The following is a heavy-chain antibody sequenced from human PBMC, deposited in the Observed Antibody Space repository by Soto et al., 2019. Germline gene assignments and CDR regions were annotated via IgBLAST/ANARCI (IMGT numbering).Heavy chain of an antibody. CDR1: GFSLTSRGEI. CDR3: AHGHSSGIFERTTFDF. V-gene: IGHV2-5*01. Sequence: QITLQESGPAVLRPTETLTLTCTVSGFSLTSRGEILGWVRQPPGKALEWLAIIYWNDDKRYSPSVRNRLTLSKDTPGTQVVLTLTNTGPLDTGTYFCAHGHSSGIFERTTFDFWGQGSQVTVS. J-gene: IGHJ4*02. D-gene: IGHD3-3*02. CDR2: IYWNDDK.